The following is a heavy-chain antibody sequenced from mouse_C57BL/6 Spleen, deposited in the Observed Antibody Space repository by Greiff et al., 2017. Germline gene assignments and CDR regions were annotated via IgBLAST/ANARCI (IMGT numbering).Heavy chain of an antibody. V-gene: IGHV5-17*01. D-gene: IGHD2-5*01. CDR2: ISSGSSTI. J-gene: IGHJ3*01. CDR1: GFTFSDYG. CDR3: ARPGYSNSFAY. Sequence: EVQLVESGGGLVKPGGSLKLSCAASGFTFSDYGMHWVRQAPEKGLEWVAYISSGSSTIYYADTVKGRFTISRDNAKNTLFLQMTSLRSEDTAMYYCARPGYSNSFAYWGQGTLVTVSA.